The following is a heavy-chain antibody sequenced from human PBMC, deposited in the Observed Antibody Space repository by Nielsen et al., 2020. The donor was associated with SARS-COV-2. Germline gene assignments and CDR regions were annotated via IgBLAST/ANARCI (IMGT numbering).Heavy chain of an antibody. CDR3: AKRASLTMVRAPAYYFDY. V-gene: IGHV3-23*01. J-gene: IGHJ4*02. CDR2: ISGSGGST. Sequence: GESLKISCSASGFTFSSYAMHWVRQAPGKGLEWVSAISGSGGSTYYADSVKGRFTISRDNSKNTLYLQMNSLRAEDTAVYYCAKRASLTMVRAPAYYFDYWGQGTLVTVSS. CDR1: GFTFSSYA. D-gene: IGHD3-10*01.